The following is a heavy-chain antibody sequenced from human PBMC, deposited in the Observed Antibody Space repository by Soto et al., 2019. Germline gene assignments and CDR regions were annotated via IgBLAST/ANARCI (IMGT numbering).Heavy chain of an antibody. D-gene: IGHD5-12*01. CDR2: IIPVFGRP. CDR3: AREESGYHX. V-gene: IGHV1-69*13. J-gene: IGHJ1*01. CDR1: GGTFSSFG. Sequence: SVKVSCNAAGGTFSSFGSSWVRQAPGQGVEWMGGIIPVFGRPNYAQMFRGRLTITADESTNTSYMELIDLTSEDTAVYYCAREESGYHXWGQGTPFTVSX.